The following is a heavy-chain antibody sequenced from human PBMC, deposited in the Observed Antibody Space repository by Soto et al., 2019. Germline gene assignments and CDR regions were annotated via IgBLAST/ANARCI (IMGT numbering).Heavy chain of an antibody. Sequence: PLSLLRTVSGGSIRRGGSYCSWVRQLPGSALECIGYTPSSGSTYYNPSLKSRVTRSVDTSKNQFSLKLSSVTAAGTAVYYCARGGYCGGGSCYLYWLDPWGQGTLGTVSS. V-gene: IGHV4-31*03. J-gene: IGHJ5*02. D-gene: IGHD2-15*01. CDR3: ARGGYCGGGSCYLYWLDP. CDR2: TPSSGST. CDR1: GGSIRRGGSY.